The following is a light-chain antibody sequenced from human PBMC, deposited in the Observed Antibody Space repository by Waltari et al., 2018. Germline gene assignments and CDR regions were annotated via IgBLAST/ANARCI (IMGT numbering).Light chain of an antibody. Sequence: QSALTQPASVSGSPGQSVTIFCTGTSNDVGGYNSVSWYQEHPGQAPRVRIYDVSDRPSGVSDRFSGSKSGNTASLTISGLQAEDEADYYCSSQSSNNVVLFGGGTKLTVL. CDR2: DVS. J-gene: IGLJ2*01. V-gene: IGLV2-14*01. CDR1: SNDVGGYNS. CDR3: SSQSSNNVVL.